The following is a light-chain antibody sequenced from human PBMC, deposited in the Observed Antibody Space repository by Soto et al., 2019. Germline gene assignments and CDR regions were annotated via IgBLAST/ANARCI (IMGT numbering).Light chain of an antibody. Sequence: EIVMTQSPATLSVSPGERATLSCRASQSVSSNLAWYQQKPGQAPRLLIYGASTRATGIPARFSGSGSGTEFTLTISSLQSEDFAIYYCQQYNNWPYTFGLRTKLEIK. J-gene: IGKJ2*01. CDR1: QSVSSN. V-gene: IGKV3-15*01. CDR3: QQYNNWPYT. CDR2: GAS.